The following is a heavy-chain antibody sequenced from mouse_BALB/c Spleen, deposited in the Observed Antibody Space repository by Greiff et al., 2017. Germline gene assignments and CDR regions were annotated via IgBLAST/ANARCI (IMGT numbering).Heavy chain of an antibody. J-gene: IGHJ3*01. CDR3: ASSFAWFAY. V-gene: IGHV1S29*02. Sequence: VQLKESGPELVKPGASVKISCKASGYTFTDYNMHWVKQSHGKSLEWIGYIYPYNGGTGYNQKFKSKATLTVDNSSSTAYMELRSLTSEDSAVYYCASSFAWFAYWCQGTLVTVSA. CDR1: GYTFTDYN. D-gene: IGHD1-1*01. CDR2: IYPYNGGT.